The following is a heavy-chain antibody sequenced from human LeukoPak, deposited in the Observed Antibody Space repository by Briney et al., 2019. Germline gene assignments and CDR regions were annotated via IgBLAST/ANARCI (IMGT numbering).Heavy chain of an antibody. V-gene: IGHV3-23*01. CDR1: GVTFNNAW. J-gene: IGHJ3*02. CDR2: ISGSGGST. CDR3: AKEEPAATDAFDI. Sequence: SGGSLRLSCAASGVTFNNAWMNWVRQAPGKGLEWVSAISGSGGSTYYADSVKGRFTISRDNSKNTLYLQMNSLRAEDTAVYYCAKEEPAATDAFDIWGQGTMVTVSS. D-gene: IGHD2-2*01.